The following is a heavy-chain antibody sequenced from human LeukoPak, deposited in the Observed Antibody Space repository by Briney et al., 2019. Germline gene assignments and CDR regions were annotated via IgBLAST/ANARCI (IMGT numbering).Heavy chain of an antibody. CDR2: INPNSGGT. J-gene: IGHJ5*02. D-gene: IGHD5-18*01. CDR1: GYTFTSYY. Sequence: ASVKVSCKASGYTFTSYYMHWVRQAPGQGLEWTGWINPNSGGTNYAQKFQGRVTMTRDTSISTAYMELSRLRSDDTAVYYCARDIVMVTYWFDPWGQGTLVTVSS. V-gene: IGHV1-2*02. CDR3: ARDIVMVTYWFDP.